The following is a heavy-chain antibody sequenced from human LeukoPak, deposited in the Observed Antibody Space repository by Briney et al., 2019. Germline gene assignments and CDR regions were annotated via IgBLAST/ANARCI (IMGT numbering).Heavy chain of an antibody. D-gene: IGHD3-22*01. J-gene: IGHJ4*02. CDR2: IRSKAYGGTA. CDR3: TTYHYDTSGYYYVTY. CDR1: GFTFGDYA. V-gene: IGHV3-49*04. Sequence: GRSLRLSCTASGFTFGDYAMSWVRQAPGKGLEWVGFIRSKAYGGTADYAASLKDRFTISRDDSKNIAYLQMISLKTEDTAVYYCTTYHYDTSGYYYVTYWGQGTLVTVSS.